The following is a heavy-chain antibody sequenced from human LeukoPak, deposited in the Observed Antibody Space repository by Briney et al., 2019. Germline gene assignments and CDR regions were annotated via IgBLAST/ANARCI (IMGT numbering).Heavy chain of an antibody. V-gene: IGHV5-51*01. Sequence: GESLKISCKASGYSFINYWIGWVRQMPGKGLEWMGIIYPGDSDTRYSPSFQGQVTISADKSISTAYLQRSSLKASDTAMYYCARSGYSYRGAFDIWGQGTMVTVSS. CDR3: ARSGYSYRGAFDI. CDR1: GYSFINYW. J-gene: IGHJ3*02. CDR2: IYPGDSDT. D-gene: IGHD5-18*01.